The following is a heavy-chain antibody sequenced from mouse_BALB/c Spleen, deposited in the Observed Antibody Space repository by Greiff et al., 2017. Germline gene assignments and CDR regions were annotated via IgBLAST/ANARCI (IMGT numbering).Heavy chain of an antibody. D-gene: IGHD1-1*01. CDR2: ISDGGSYT. CDR1: GFTFSDYY. Sequence: EVQLQQSGGGLVKPGGSLKLSCAASGFTFSDYYMYWVRQTPEKRLEWVATISDGGSYTYYPDSVKGRFTISRDNAKNNLYLQMSSLKSEDTAMYYCARDTGYYGSSYAMDYWGQGTSVTVSS. CDR3: ARDTGYYGSSYAMDY. V-gene: IGHV5-4*02. J-gene: IGHJ4*01.